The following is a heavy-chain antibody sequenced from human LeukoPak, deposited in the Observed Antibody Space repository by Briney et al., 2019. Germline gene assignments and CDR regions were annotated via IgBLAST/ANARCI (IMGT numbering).Heavy chain of an antibody. Sequence: GAPVKVSCKASGYTLTSYDINWVRQATGQGLEWMGRINTNSGNTDYAQKFQGRVTMTRNTSISTVYMELSSLKSEDTAVYYCARGLLQFWNGYTADVFDIWGQGTMVTVSS. CDR1: GYTLTSYD. J-gene: IGHJ3*02. CDR2: INTNSGNT. V-gene: IGHV1-8*01. D-gene: IGHD3-3*01. CDR3: ARGLLQFWNGYTADVFDI.